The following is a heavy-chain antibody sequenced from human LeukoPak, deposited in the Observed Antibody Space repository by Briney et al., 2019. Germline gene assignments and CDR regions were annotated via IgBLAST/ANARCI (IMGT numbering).Heavy chain of an antibody. CDR2: ISYDGGNK. V-gene: IGHV3-30-3*01. CDR3: AKGYCSTTSCYTWDYFDY. J-gene: IGHJ4*02. CDR1: GCTFSSYA. Sequence: GGSLRLSWAASGCTFSSYAMHWGRQAPGKGLEWGAAISYDGGNKYYADSVKGRFTISRDNSKNTLYLQINSLGAEDTAVYYCAKGYCSTTSCYTWDYFDYWGQGTLVTVPS. D-gene: IGHD2-2*02.